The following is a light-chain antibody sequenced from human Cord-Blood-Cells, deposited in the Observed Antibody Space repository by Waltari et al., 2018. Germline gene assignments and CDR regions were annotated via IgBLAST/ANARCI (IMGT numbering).Light chain of an antibody. CDR1: QSISSY. CDR3: QQSYSTPPT. Sequence: DIQMTQSPHSLSASVGHRFTITCRASQSISSYLNWYQQKPGKAPKLLIYAASSLQSGVPSRFSCSGSGTDFTLTISSLQPEDFATYYCQQSYSTPPTFGQGTKVEIK. V-gene: IGKV1-39*01. CDR2: AAS. J-gene: IGKJ1*01.